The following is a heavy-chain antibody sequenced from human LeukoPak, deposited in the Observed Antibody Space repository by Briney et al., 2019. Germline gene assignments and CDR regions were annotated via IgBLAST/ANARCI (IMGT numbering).Heavy chain of an antibody. D-gene: IGHD3-22*01. Sequence: GGSLRLSCAASGFTFDDYAMHWVRQAPGKGLEWVSGISWNSGSIGYADSVKGRFTISRDNAKNSLYLQMNSLGAEDTALYYCAKDTARYDSSGYVWGQGTLVTVSS. CDR3: AKDTARYDSSGYV. CDR2: ISWNSGSI. V-gene: IGHV3-9*01. J-gene: IGHJ4*02. CDR1: GFTFDDYA.